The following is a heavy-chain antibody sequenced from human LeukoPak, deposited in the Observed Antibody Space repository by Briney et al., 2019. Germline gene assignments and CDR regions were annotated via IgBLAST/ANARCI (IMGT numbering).Heavy chain of an antibody. CDR2: IRYDGGKK. Sequence: GGSLRLSCAASGFSFSTYAMHWVRQAPGKGLEWVAFIRYDGGKKYYVDSVKGRFTISRDNSKNTLYLQVNSLRPEDTAVYYCAKDGPRRDGYNDHWGQGILVTISS. CDR1: GFSFSTYA. D-gene: IGHD5-24*01. V-gene: IGHV3-30*02. CDR3: AKDGPRRDGYNDH. J-gene: IGHJ4*02.